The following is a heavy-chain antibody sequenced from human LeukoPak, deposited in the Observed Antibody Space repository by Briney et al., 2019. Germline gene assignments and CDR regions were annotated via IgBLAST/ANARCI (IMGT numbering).Heavy chain of an antibody. J-gene: IGHJ4*02. Sequence: ASVKVSCKASGYTFTGYYMHWVRQAPGQGLEWMGWINPNSGGTNYAQKFQGRVTMTRDTSISTAYMELSRLRSDDTAVYYCARVVYCSGGSCYSGFHYWGQGTLVTVSS. CDR3: ARVVYCSGGSCYSGFHY. CDR2: INPNSGGT. D-gene: IGHD2-15*01. V-gene: IGHV1-2*02. CDR1: GYTFTGYY.